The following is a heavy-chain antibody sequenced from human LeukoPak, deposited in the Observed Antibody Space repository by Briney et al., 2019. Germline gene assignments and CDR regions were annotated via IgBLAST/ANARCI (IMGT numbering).Heavy chain of an antibody. D-gene: IGHD3-22*01. CDR2: INPSGGST. V-gene: IGHV1-46*01. CDR1: GYTFTSYY. Sequence: ASVKVSCKASGYTFTSYYMHRVRQAPGQGLEWMGIINPSGGSTSYAQKFQGRVTMTRDTSTSTVYMELSSLRSEDTAVYYCAREPLTYYYDSSGDFDYWGQGTLVTVSS. CDR3: AREPLTYYYDSSGDFDY. J-gene: IGHJ4*02.